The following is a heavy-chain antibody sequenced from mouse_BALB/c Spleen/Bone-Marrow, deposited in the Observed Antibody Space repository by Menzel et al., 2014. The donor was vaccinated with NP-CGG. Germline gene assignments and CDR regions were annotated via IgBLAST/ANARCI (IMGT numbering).Heavy chain of an antibody. Sequence: VQVVESGPELMKPGASVKISCKATGYTFSSYWIEWVKQRPGHGLEWIGEILPGSGNTHYNEKFKGKATFTADTSSNTAYMQLSSLTSEDSAVYCCTRQGFACWGQGTLVTVSA. J-gene: IGHJ3*01. CDR2: ILPGSGNT. CDR1: GYTFSSYW. CDR3: TRQGFAC. V-gene: IGHV1-9*01.